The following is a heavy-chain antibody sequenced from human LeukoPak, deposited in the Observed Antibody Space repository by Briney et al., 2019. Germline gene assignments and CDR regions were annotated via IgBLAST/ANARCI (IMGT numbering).Heavy chain of an antibody. CDR1: GFTISSYW. CDR3: ARPPRWIQLWPAAFDI. V-gene: IGHV3-7*01. J-gene: IGHJ3*02. CDR2: IKQYGSEK. Sequence: GGSLRLSCAASGFTISSYWMSWVRQGPAPGLEWVANIKQYGSEKYYVDSVKGRFTISRDNAKNSLYLQMNSLRAEDTAVYCCARPPRWIQLWPAAFDIWGQGTMVTVSS. D-gene: IGHD5-18*01.